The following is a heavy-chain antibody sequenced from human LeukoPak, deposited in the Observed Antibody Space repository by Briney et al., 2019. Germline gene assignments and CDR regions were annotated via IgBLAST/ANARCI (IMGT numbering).Heavy chain of an antibody. CDR1: GGPISSYY. Sequence: SETLSLTCTVSGGPISSYYWSWIRQPPGKGLEWIGYIYYSGSTNYNPSLKSRVTISVDTSKNQFSLKLSSVTAADTAVYYCARTITLDIVVVVAATPDWYFDLWGRGTLVTVSS. V-gene: IGHV4-59*01. J-gene: IGHJ2*01. CDR2: IYYSGST. D-gene: IGHD2-15*01. CDR3: ARTITLDIVVVVAATPDWYFDL.